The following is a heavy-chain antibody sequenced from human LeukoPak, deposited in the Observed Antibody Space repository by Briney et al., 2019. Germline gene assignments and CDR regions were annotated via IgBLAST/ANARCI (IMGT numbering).Heavy chain of an antibody. CDR1: GYTFTSYG. V-gene: IGHV1-18*01. Sequence: GAAVKVSCKASGYTFTSYGISWVRQAPAERREWMGWISAYNGNTNYAQTRHGRVTMTTDTSPRTAYMDLRSLRSADTAVSCCARTSIPAAISLNWFDPWGQGTLVTVSS. J-gene: IGHJ5*02. D-gene: IGHD2-2*01. CDR3: ARTSIPAAISLNWFDP. CDR2: ISAYNGNT.